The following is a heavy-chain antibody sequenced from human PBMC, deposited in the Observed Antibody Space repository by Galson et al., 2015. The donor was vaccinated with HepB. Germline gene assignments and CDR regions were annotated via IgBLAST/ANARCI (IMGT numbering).Heavy chain of an antibody. CDR2: IWYDGSKT. J-gene: IGHJ3*02. D-gene: IGHD2-15*01. CDR3: ARYMGGLEALDI. CDR1: GYAFSSHG. V-gene: IGHV3-33*01. Sequence: SLRLSCAASGYAFSSHGVHWVRQAPGKGLEWVAVIWYDGSKTYYADFVKGRFTISRDNSKNILYLQINGLRAEDTAVYYCARYMGGLEALDIWGQGTTVIVSS.